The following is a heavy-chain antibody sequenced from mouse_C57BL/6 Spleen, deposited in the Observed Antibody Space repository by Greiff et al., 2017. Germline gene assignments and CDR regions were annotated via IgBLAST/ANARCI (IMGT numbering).Heavy chain of an antibody. CDR3: ARGDYDGRRDYYAMDY. CDR1: GYSITSGYY. Sequence: EVKVEESGPGLVKPSQSLSLTCSVTGYSITSGYYWNWIRQFPGNKLEWMGYISYDGSNNYNPSLKNRISITRDTSKNQFFLKLNSVTTEDTATYYCARGDYDGRRDYYAMDYWGQGTSVTVSS. J-gene: IGHJ4*01. D-gene: IGHD2-4*01. V-gene: IGHV3-6*01. CDR2: ISYDGSN.